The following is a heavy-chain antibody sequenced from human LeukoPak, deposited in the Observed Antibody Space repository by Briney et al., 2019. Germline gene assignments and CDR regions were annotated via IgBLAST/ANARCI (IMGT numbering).Heavy chain of an antibody. CDR1: GFTFSSYA. V-gene: IGHV3-30-3*01. CDR3: ARDDTMVRGVLDY. J-gene: IGHJ4*02. D-gene: IGHD3-10*01. Sequence: GGSLRLSCAASGFTFSSYAMHWVRQAPGKGLEWVAVISYDGSNKYYADSVKGRFTISRDNSKNTLYLQMNSLRAEDTAVYYCARDDTMVRGVLDYWGQGTLVTVSS. CDR2: ISYDGSNK.